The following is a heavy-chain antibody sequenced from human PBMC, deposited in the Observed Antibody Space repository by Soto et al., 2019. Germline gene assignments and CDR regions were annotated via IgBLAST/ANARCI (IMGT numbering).Heavy chain of an antibody. Sequence: QVQLQESDAGLVKASQTLSLTCTVSGGSVSSGAYYWTWIRQRPGKGLEWIGYIYYSGSTYYSPSLKSRLSISLDTSKNQFSLRLSSVTAADTAMYYCARARLRAVYAFDIWGQGTMVIVSS. V-gene: IGHV4-31*03. CDR1: GGSVSSGAYY. J-gene: IGHJ3*02. CDR2: IYYSGST. CDR3: ARARLRAVYAFDI. D-gene: IGHD5-12*01.